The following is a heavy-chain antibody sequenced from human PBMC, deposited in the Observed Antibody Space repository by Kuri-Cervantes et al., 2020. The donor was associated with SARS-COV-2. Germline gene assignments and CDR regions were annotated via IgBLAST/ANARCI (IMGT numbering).Heavy chain of an antibody. CDR3: SRPYYGMDV. V-gene: IGHV4-61*02. Sequence: LRLSCTVSGGSISSGSYYWSWIRQPAGKGLEWIGRIYTSGSTNYNPSLKSRVTMSVDTSKNQFSLKLSSVTAADTAVYYCSRPYYGMDVWGQGTTVTVSS. CDR1: GGSISSGSYY. CDR2: IYTSGST. J-gene: IGHJ6*02.